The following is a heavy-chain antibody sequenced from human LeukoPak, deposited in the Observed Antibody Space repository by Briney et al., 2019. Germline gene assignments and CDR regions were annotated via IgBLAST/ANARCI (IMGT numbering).Heavy chain of an antibody. CDR2: IIPIFGTA. CDR1: GGTFSSYA. D-gene: IGHD4-17*01. CDR3: AREDPSVTTVTFDY. V-gene: IGHV1-69*13. Sequence: GASVKVSCKASGGTFSSYAISWVRQAPGQGLEWMGGIIPIFGTANYAQKFQGRVTITADESTSTAHMELSSLRSEDTAVYYCAREDPSVTTVTFDYWGQGTLVTVSS. J-gene: IGHJ4*02.